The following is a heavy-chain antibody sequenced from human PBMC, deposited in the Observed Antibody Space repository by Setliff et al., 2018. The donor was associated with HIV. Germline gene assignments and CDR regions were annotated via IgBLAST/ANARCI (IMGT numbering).Heavy chain of an antibody. J-gene: IGHJ3*02. CDR1: GYSLSSGYF. Sequence: SETLSLTCAVSGYSLSSGYFWGWIRQPPGKGLEWIGSIYHSGSTYYNPSLKSRVTISVDTSKNQFSLTLSSVTAADTAVYYCAGTSRRLGDSSGNEGAFDIWGQGTMVTVSS. CDR3: AGTSRRLGDSSGNEGAFDI. D-gene: IGHD3-22*01. V-gene: IGHV4-38-2*01. CDR2: IYHSGST.